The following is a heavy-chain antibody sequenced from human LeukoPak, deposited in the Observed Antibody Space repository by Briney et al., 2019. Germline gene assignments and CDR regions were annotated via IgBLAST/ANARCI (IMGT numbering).Heavy chain of an antibody. CDR2: ISGSGGST. CDR1: GFTFGDYA. V-gene: IGHV3-23*01. CDR3: VRGSDVYGHPLSPLLDS. D-gene: IGHD3-16*01. Sequence: GGSLRLSCTASGFTFGDYAMSWVRQAPGKGLEWVSAISGSGGSTYYADSVKGRFTISRDNSKNTLYLQMHSLRAEDTAVYYCVRGSDVYGHPLSPLLDSWGQGTLVIVSS. J-gene: IGHJ4*02.